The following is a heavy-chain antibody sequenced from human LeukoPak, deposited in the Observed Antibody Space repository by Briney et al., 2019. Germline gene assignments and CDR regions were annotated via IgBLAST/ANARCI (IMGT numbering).Heavy chain of an antibody. CDR2: IKEDGSEK. CDR3: ARQKAVVVVAATPDEDYGDYVDYYYYMDV. D-gene: IGHD2-15*01. Sequence: GGSLRLSCAASGFTFSRYWMSWVRQAPGKGLEWVANIKEDGSEKYYVDSVKCRLTISRNNTKNSLSLQTKSLRAEDTAVYYCARQKAVVVVAATPDEDYGDYVDYYYYMDVWGKGTTVTVSS. V-gene: IGHV3-7*01. J-gene: IGHJ6*03. CDR1: GFTFSRYW.